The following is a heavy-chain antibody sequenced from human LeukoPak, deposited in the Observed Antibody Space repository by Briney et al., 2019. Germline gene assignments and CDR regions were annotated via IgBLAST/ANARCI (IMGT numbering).Heavy chain of an antibody. CDR2: INPNSGDP. J-gene: IGHJ4*02. D-gene: IGHD1-26*01. CDR1: GYTFTGYY. CDR3: ARDPSGYYGYY. Sequence: GASVKVSCKASGYTFTGYYMHWVRQAPGQGLEWMGWINPNSGDPNYAQEFKGRVTMTRDTSISTAYLELSRLRSDDTAVYYCARDPSGYYGYYWGQGTRVTVSS. V-gene: IGHV1-2*02.